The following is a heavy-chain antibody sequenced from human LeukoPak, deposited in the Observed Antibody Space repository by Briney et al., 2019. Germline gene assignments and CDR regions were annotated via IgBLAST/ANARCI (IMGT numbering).Heavy chain of an antibody. CDR2: ISWDSGSI. CDR3: AKDQNYDILTGYYDY. Sequence: GGSLRLSCAASGFTFDDYAMHWVRQAPGKGLEWVSGISWDSGSIGYADSVKGQFTISRDNAKNSLYLQMNSLRAEDTALYYCAKDQNYDILTGYYDYWGQGTLVTVSS. D-gene: IGHD3-9*01. J-gene: IGHJ4*02. V-gene: IGHV3-9*01. CDR1: GFTFDDYA.